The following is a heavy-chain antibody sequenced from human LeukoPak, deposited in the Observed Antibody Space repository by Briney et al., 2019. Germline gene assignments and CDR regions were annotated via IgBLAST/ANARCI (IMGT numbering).Heavy chain of an antibody. V-gene: IGHV3-33*05. Sequence: GKSLRLSCEASGFTFSSYGMHWVRQAPGRGLEWVALISYDGSNKNYADSVKGRFIISRDDSKNTLYLQMSSLRAEDTAVYYCARKQLPLYYFYYGMDVWGRGTTVTVSP. CDR2: ISYDGSNK. D-gene: IGHD4-11*01. J-gene: IGHJ6*04. CDR1: GFTFSSYG. CDR3: ARKQLPLYYFYYGMDV.